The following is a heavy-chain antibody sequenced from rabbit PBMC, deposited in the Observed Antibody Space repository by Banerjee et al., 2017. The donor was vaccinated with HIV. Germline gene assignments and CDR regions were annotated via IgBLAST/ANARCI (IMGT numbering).Heavy chain of an antibody. V-gene: IGHV1S45*01. J-gene: IGHJ4*01. D-gene: IGHD5-1*01. CDR2: IVSGSGSI. CDR3: ARAYVDGSVGVWNL. Sequence: QEQLEESGGDLVKPGTSLTLTCTASGFTISGAYDMCWVRQAPGKGLEWIGCIVSGSGSIDYASWAKGRFTISKTSSTTVTLQMTSLTVADTATYFCARAYVDGSVGVWNLWGPGTLVTVS. CDR1: GFTISGAYD.